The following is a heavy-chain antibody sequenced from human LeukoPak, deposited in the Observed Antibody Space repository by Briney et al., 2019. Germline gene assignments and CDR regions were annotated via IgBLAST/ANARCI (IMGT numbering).Heavy chain of an antibody. CDR1: GGSIRSYY. D-gene: IGHD3-22*01. V-gene: IGHV4-59*01. CDR3: ARETYYYDSSGYHDAFDI. CDR2: IYYSGST. Sequence: SETLSLTCTVSGGSIRSYYWSWIRQPPGKGLEWIGYIYYSGSTNYNPSLKSRVTISVDTSKNQFSLKLSSVTAADTAVYYCARETYYYDSSGYHDAFDIWGQGTMVTVSS. J-gene: IGHJ3*02.